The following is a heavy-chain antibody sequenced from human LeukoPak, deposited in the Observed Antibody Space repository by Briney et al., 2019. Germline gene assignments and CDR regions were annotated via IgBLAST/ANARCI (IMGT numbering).Heavy chain of an antibody. Sequence: HPGGSLRLSCAASGFTFSSYGMHWVRQAPGKGLEWVAVISYDGSNKYYADSVKGRFTISRDNSKNTLYLQMNSLRAEDTAVYYCAKPGGVPTSNWFDPWGQGTLVTVSS. V-gene: IGHV3-30*18. CDR2: ISYDGSNK. J-gene: IGHJ5*02. CDR1: GFTFSSYG. CDR3: AKPGGVPTSNWFDP. D-gene: IGHD2-8*02.